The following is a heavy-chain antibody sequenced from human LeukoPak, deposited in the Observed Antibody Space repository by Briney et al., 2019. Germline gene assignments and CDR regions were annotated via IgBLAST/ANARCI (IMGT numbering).Heavy chain of an antibody. CDR1: GFTFSSYG. D-gene: IGHD6-13*01. J-gene: IGHJ4*02. Sequence: GGSLRLCCAASGFTFSSYGMHWVRQAPGKGLEWVAVISYDGSNKYYADSVKGRFTISRDNSKNTLYLQMNSLRAEDTAVYYCATRSIAAAGTSYFDYWGQGTLVTVSS. V-gene: IGHV3-30*03. CDR3: ATRSIAAAGTSYFDY. CDR2: ISYDGSNK.